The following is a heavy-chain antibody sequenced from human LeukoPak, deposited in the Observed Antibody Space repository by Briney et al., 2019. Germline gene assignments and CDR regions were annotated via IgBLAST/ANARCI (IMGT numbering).Heavy chain of an antibody. CDR3: ARDLLGYGNFDY. D-gene: IGHD5-12*01. J-gene: IGHJ4*02. Sequence: SQTLSLTCTVSGGSISSGDYCWSWIRQHPGKGLEWIGYIYYSGTTYYNPSLNSRVTISVDTSENQFSLKLSSVTAADTAVYYCARDLLGYGNFDYWGQGTLVTVSS. CDR1: GGSISSGDYC. V-gene: IGHV4-31*03. CDR2: IYYSGTT.